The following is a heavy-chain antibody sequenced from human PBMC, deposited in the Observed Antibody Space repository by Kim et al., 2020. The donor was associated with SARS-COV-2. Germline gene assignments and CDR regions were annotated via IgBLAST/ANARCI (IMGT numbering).Heavy chain of an antibody. V-gene: IGHV4-59*01. D-gene: IGHD3-16*02. Sequence: SETLSLTCTVSGGSISSYYWSWIRQPPGKGLEWIGYIYYSGSTNYNPSLKSRVTISVDTSKNQFSLKLSSVTAADTAVYYCARAGQDVWGSYRWYFDYWGQGTLVTVSS. CDR2: IYYSGST. CDR3: ARAGQDVWGSYRWYFDY. J-gene: IGHJ4*02. CDR1: GGSISSYY.